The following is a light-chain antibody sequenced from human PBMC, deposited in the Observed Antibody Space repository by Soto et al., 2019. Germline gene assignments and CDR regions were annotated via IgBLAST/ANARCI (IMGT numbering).Light chain of an antibody. CDR1: LSVASNY. J-gene: IGKJ1*01. CDR3: QQYGSAPWT. Sequence: EIVLTQSPGTLPLSPGERATLSCRASLSVASNYLAWYQQKPGQAPRLLIYAASGRATGIPDRLSGSGSGTDFPLTITRLEPEDFAVYYCQQYGSAPWTFGQGTKVEIK. CDR2: AAS. V-gene: IGKV3-20*01.